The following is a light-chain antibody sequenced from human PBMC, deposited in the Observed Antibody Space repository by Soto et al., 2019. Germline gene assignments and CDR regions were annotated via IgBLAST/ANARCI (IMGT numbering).Light chain of an antibody. Sequence: QSALTQPASVSASPGQSITISCTGTSSDVGGYKFVSWYQHHPGKAPKLMIYEVNNRPSGVSNRFSGSKSGNTASLTISGLQPEDEADYYCGTWDSSLSDVVFGGGTKVTVL. CDR1: SSDVGGYKF. J-gene: IGLJ2*01. V-gene: IGLV2-14*01. CDR3: GTWDSSLSDVV. CDR2: EVN.